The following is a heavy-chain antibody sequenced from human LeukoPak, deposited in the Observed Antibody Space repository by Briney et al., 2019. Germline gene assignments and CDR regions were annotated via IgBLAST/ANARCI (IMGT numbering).Heavy chain of an antibody. CDR2: INPNSGGT. Sequence: ASVKASCKASGYTFTGYYMHWVRQAPGQGLEWMGWINPNSGGTNYAQKFQGRVTMTRDTSISTAYMELSRLRSDDTAVYYCARAYSGYDRRFDPWGQGTLVTVSS. CDR3: ARAYSGYDRRFDP. J-gene: IGHJ5*02. V-gene: IGHV1-2*02. CDR1: GYTFTGYY. D-gene: IGHD5-12*01.